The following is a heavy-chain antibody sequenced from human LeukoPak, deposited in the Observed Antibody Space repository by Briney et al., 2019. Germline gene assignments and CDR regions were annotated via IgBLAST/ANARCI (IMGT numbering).Heavy chain of an antibody. V-gene: IGHV3-23*01. Sequence: GGSLRLSCAASGFTFSSYAMTWVRQAPGKGLEWVSSLSGSGVNIFYADPVKGRFTISRDNSQNTVFLQMNSLRAEDTAVYFCAKAGGYYGSGSPDYFDHWGQGTLVTVSS. CDR2: LSGSGVNI. D-gene: IGHD3-10*01. CDR1: GFTFSSYA. CDR3: AKAGGYYGSGSPDYFDH. J-gene: IGHJ4*02.